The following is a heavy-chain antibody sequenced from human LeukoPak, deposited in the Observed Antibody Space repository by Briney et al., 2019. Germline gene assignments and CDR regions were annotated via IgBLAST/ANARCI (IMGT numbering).Heavy chain of an antibody. CDR1: GSTFSCYA. V-gene: IGHV3-23*01. CDR2: NTGSSGSR. D-gene: IGHD6-13*01. Sequence: GAPLSLCCASCGSTFSCYAVSWLRMARERGLEWVLANTGSSGSRYYADSEKRLSTISRDNSKTTLYLQMNSLSGEATAVYCCAKDVSLAGIAAAGVVYWGQGTLVTVSS. J-gene: IGHJ4*02. CDR3: AKDVSLAGIAAAGVVY.